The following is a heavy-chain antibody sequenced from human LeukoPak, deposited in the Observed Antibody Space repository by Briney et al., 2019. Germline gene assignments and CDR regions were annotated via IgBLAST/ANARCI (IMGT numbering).Heavy chain of an antibody. J-gene: IGHJ4*02. CDR2: IYYSGST. Sequence: PSETLSLTCTVSGGSISSSSYYWGWLRQPPGKGLEWIGSIYYSGSTYYNPSLKSRVAISVDTSKNQFSLRLSSVTASDTAVYYCARRAPGRNFDYWGQGTLVTASS. D-gene: IGHD2-2*01. CDR3: ARRAPGRNFDY. V-gene: IGHV4-39*01. CDR1: GGSISSSSYY.